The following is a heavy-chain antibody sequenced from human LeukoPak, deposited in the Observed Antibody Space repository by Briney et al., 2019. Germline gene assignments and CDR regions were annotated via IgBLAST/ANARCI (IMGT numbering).Heavy chain of an antibody. V-gene: IGHV4-30-4*08. CDR3: ARHNSLSSWFLYYFDY. Sequence: SETLSLTCTVSGGSISSGDYYWSWIRQPPGKGLEWIGYIYYSGSTYYNPSLKSRVTISVDTSKNQFSLKLSSVTAADTAVYYCARHNSLSSWFLYYFDYWGQGTLVTVSS. CDR2: IYYSGST. J-gene: IGHJ4*02. CDR1: GGSISSGDYY. D-gene: IGHD6-13*01.